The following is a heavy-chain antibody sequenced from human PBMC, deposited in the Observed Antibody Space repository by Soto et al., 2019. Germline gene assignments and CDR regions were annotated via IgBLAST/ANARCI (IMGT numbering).Heavy chain of an antibody. J-gene: IGHJ6*02. Sequence: QVQLQESGPGLVKPSEPLSLTCTVSGGSVSSGSYYWSWIRQPPGKGLEWIGYIYYSGSTNYNPSLKSRVTISVDTSKNQFSLKLSSVTAADTAVYYCARGIEGCYHGRYYYGMDVWGQGTTVTVSS. CDR2: IYYSGST. V-gene: IGHV4-61*01. D-gene: IGHD6-19*01. CDR3: ARGIEGCYHGRYYYGMDV. CDR1: GGSVSSGSYY.